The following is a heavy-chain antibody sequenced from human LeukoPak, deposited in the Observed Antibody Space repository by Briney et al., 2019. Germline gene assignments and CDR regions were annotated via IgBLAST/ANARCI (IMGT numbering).Heavy chain of an antibody. J-gene: IGHJ3*02. V-gene: IGHV1-46*01. CDR3: AREGIAAAGADAFDI. CDR2: INPSGGST. Sequence: ASVKVSCKASGYTFTSYYMHWVRQAPGQGLEWMGIINPSGGSTSYAQKFQGRVTMTRDTSTSTVYMELSSLRSEDTAVYYCAREGIAAAGADAFDIWGQGTMVTVSS. CDR1: GYTFTSYY. D-gene: IGHD6-13*01.